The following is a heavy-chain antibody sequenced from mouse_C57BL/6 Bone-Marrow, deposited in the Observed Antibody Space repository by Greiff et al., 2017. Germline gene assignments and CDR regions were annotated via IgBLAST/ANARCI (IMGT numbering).Heavy chain of an antibody. V-gene: IGHV3-6*01. D-gene: IGHD2-5*01. J-gene: IGHJ1*03. CDR2: IIYDGSN. Sequence: EVKLQESGPGLVKPSQSLSLTCSVTGYSITSGYYWNWIRQFTGNKLEWMGYIIYDGSNNYNPSLKNRISITRDTSKNQFFLKLNSVTTEDTATYYCARERVSNRYFDVWGTGTTVTVSS. CDR3: ARERVSNRYFDV. CDR1: GYSITSGYY.